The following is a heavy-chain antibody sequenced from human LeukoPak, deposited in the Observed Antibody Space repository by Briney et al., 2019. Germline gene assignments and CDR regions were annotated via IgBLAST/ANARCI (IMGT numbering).Heavy chain of an antibody. D-gene: IGHD1-7*01. CDR1: GFTFSSYS. Sequence: PGGSLILSCAASGFTFSSYSMNWVRQAPGKGLEWVSSISSSSSYIYYEESVKGRFTISRDNAKNSLYLQMNSLRAEDTAVYYCARVSLELTYFDYWGQGTLVTVSS. J-gene: IGHJ4*02. CDR2: ISSSSSYI. V-gene: IGHV3-21*01. CDR3: ARVSLELTYFDY.